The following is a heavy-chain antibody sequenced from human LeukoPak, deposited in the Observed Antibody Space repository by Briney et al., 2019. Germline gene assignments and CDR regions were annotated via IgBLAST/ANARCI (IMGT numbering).Heavy chain of an antibody. CDR1: GGTFSSYA. Sequence: ASVKVSCKASGGTFSSYAISWVRQAPGQGLEWMGRIIPIFGTANYAQKFQGRVTITTDESTSTAYMELSSLRSEDTAVYYCAMYYYDSSGYYYLSLDYWGQGTLVTVSS. D-gene: IGHD3-22*01. CDR3: AMYYYDSSGYYYLSLDY. J-gene: IGHJ4*02. CDR2: IIPIFGTA. V-gene: IGHV1-69*05.